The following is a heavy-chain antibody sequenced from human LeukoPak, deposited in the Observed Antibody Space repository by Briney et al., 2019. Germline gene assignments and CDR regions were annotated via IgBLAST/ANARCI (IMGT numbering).Heavy chain of an antibody. CDR3: ARIAYSGYDFRGGADY. Sequence: SETLSLTCTVSGGSISSYYWSWIRQPPGKGLEWIGYIYYSGSTNYNPSLKSRVTISVVTSKNHFSLNLKLSSVTAADTAVYYCARIAYSGYDFRGGADYWGQGTLVTVSS. J-gene: IGHJ4*02. D-gene: IGHD5-12*01. V-gene: IGHV4-59*01. CDR2: IYYSGST. CDR1: GGSISSYY.